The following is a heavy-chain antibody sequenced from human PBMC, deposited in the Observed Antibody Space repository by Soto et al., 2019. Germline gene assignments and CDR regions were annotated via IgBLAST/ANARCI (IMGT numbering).Heavy chain of an antibody. CDR2: IYFNGNT. J-gene: IGHJ4*02. Sequence: KQSQTLSLTCTVSGVSMSSGSFYWGWIRQPPGKGLEWVGSIYFNGNTYYNPSLQSRVTISVDMSRNQFSLQLNSVTAADTAVYYCARHRARGYSHWDIDLWGQGTLVTVSS. D-gene: IGHD5-18*01. V-gene: IGHV4-39*01. CDR1: GVSMSSGSFY. CDR3: ARHRARGYSHWDIDL.